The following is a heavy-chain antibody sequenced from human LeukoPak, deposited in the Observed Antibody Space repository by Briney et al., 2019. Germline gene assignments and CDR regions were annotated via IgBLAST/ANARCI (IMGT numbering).Heavy chain of an antibody. CDR3: ASLRGGWKSL. CDR1: GGSFSGYY. V-gene: IGHV4-34*01. CDR2: INHSGRP. D-gene: IGHD6-19*01. Sequence: SETLSLTCAVYGGSFSGYYWSWIRQPPGKGLEWIGEINHSGRPNYNPSLKSRVTISVDTSKNQFSLKLSSVTAADTAVYYCASLRGGWKSLWGQGTLVTVSS. J-gene: IGHJ4*02.